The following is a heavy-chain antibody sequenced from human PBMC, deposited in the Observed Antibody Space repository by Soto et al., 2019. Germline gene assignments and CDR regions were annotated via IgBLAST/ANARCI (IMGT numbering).Heavy chain of an antibody. CDR2: IIPMVTVT. CDR1: GGTFNTYT. CDR3: SIVSWSAETFDV. Sequence: QVHLIQSGAEVKKPGSSVKVSCKAAGGTFNTYTLIWVRQAPGHGLEWMGSIIPMVTVTNSAQKFQGSLTRTADKSTGAAFMELTSLRSDDTAVYYCSIVSWSAETFDVWGQGTMVTVSS. D-gene: IGHD2-2*01. V-gene: IGHV1-69*02. J-gene: IGHJ3*01.